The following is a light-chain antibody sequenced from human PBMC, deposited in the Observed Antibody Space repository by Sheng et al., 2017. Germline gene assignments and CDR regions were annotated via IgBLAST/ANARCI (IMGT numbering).Light chain of an antibody. V-gene: IGKV3-15*01. CDR1: QSVSNN. Sequence: TVLTQSPGTLSVSPGQRATLSCRASQSVSNNLAWYQQKPGQAPRLLIYGASTRATGIPARFSGRGSGTDFTLTISSLQSEDFAFYYCQQRNNWPNTFGQGTKLEIK. CDR3: QQRNNWPNT. CDR2: GAS. J-gene: IGKJ2*01.